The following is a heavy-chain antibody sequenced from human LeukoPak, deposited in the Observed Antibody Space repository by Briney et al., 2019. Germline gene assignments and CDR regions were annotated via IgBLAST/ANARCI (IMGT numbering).Heavy chain of an antibody. CDR3: AKDFGGYYGSPKAAFDI. Sequence: GGSLRLSCAASGFTFSSYGMHWVRQAPGKGLEWVAVISYDGSNKYYADSVKGRFTISRDNSKNTLYLQMNSLRAEDTAVYYCAKDFGGYYGSPKAAFDIWGQGTMVTVSS. CDR2: ISYDGSNK. D-gene: IGHD3-10*01. J-gene: IGHJ3*02. CDR1: GFTFSSYG. V-gene: IGHV3-30*18.